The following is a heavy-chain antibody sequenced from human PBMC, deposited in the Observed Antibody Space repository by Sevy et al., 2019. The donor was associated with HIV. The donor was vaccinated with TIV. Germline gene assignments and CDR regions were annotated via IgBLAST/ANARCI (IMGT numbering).Heavy chain of an antibody. CDR1: GFTFSSYS. CDR2: IGSSGTNI. V-gene: IGHV3-48*02. Sequence: GGSLRLSCAASGFTFSSYSMNWVRRAPGKGLEWVSYIGSSGTNIYYGDSVKGRFTISRDNAKNSLYLQMNSLRDEDTATYYCACWKLWLFGTTRSRGEDEYFQHWGQGTLVTVSS. CDR3: ACWKLWLFGTTRSRGEDEYFQH. J-gene: IGHJ1*01. D-gene: IGHD3-10*01.